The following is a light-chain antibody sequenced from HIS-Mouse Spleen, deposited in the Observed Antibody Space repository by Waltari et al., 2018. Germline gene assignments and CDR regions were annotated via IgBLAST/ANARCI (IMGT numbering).Light chain of an antibody. Sequence: AIRMTQSPSSLSASTGDRVTITCRASQGISSYLAWYQQKPGKAPKLLIYAASTLQRGVPSRFSGSGSGTDFTLTISCLQSEDFATYYCQQYYSTFFTFGPGTKVDIK. J-gene: IGKJ3*01. CDR3: QQYYSTFFT. V-gene: IGKV1-8*01. CDR1: QGISSY. CDR2: AAS.